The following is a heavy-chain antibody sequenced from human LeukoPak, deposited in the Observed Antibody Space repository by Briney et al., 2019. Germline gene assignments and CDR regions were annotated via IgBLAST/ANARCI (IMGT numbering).Heavy chain of an antibody. CDR3: ARTLVAGTSLYNWFDP. Sequence: GESLKISCKGSGYSFTSYWIGWVRPMRGKGLEWMGIIYPGDSDTKYSPSFQGQVTISADKSISTAHLQWSSLKASDTAIYYCARTLVAGTSLYNWFDPWGQGTLVTVSS. D-gene: IGHD6-19*01. CDR2: IYPGDSDT. V-gene: IGHV5-51*01. CDR1: GYSFTSYW. J-gene: IGHJ5*02.